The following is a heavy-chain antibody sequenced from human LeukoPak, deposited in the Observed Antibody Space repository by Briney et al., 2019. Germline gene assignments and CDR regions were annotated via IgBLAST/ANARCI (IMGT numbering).Heavy chain of an antibody. CDR3: ARFRGELMDGFDF. J-gene: IGHJ4*02. Sequence: GDSLKISCKGSGHTFSTDWIAWVRPMPGKGLEWIGVIYAGDADTRYSPSFQGQVTISADKSLNTAYLEWTNLKASDTAMYYCARFRGELMDGFDFWGQGTLVTVSS. CDR2: IYAGDADT. V-gene: IGHV5-51*01. D-gene: IGHD1-7*01. CDR1: GHTFSTDW.